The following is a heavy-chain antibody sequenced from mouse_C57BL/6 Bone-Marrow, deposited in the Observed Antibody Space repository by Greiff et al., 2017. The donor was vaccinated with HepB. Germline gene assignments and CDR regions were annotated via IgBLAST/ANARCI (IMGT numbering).Heavy chain of an antibody. J-gene: IGHJ4*01. D-gene: IGHD1-1*01. CDR3: ARPLITTVVATGAMDY. CDR2: ISSGSSTI. CDR1: GFTFSDYG. V-gene: IGHV5-17*01. Sequence: EVQVVESGGGLVKPGGSLKLSCAASGFTFSDYGMHWVRQAPEKGLEWVAYISSGSSTIYYADTVKGRFTISRDNAKNTLFLQMTSLRSEDTAMYYCARPLITTVVATGAMDYWGQGTSVTVSS.